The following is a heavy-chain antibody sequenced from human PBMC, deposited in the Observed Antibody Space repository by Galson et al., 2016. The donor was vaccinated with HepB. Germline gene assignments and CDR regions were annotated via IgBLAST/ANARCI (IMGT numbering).Heavy chain of an antibody. Sequence: SLRLSCAASGFTFSGYTIHWVRQAPGKGLEWVAIISYDGSNKDSADSVKGRFTISRDNSKNTLYLQMNSLRPEDTAVYYCARPTAAGRGDAFDIWGQGTMVIVSS. CDR1: GFTFSGYT. CDR3: ARPTAAGRGDAFDI. D-gene: IGHD3-10*01. V-gene: IGHV3-30-3*01. CDR2: ISYDGSNK. J-gene: IGHJ3*02.